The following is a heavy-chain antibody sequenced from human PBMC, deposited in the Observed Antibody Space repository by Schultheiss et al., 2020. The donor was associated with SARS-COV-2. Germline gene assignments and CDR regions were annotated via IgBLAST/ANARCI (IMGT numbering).Heavy chain of an antibody. CDR1: GFTFSSYG. CDR2: ISYSSGSA. Sequence: GESLKISCAASGFTFSSYGMHWVRQAPGKGLEWVSSISYSSGSAYYADSVKGRFAISRDNSKNTLFLQMDSLRAEDTAVYYCAKDRVVVTYFDYWGQGTLVTVSS. D-gene: IGHD2-21*02. CDR3: AKDRVVVTYFDY. V-gene: IGHV3-NL1*01. J-gene: IGHJ4*02.